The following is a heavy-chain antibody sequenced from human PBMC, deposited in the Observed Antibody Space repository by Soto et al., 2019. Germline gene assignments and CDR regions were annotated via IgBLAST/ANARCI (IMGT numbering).Heavy chain of an antibody. CDR1: GGSISSSSYY. D-gene: IGHD6-13*01. J-gene: IGHJ4*02. CDR2: IYYSGST. Sequence: PSETLSLTCAVSGGSISSSSYYWGWIRQPPGKGLEWIGSIYYSGSTYYNPSLKSRVTISVDTSKNQFSLKLSSVTAADTAVYYCARESSSWFDYWGQGTLVTVSS. CDR3: ARESSSWFDY. V-gene: IGHV4-39*01.